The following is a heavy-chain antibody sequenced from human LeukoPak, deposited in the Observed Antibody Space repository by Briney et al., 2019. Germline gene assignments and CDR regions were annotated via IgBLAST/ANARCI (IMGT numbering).Heavy chain of an antibody. D-gene: IGHD3-22*01. CDR3: ARDRWYYYDSSDYYHDAFDI. V-gene: IGHV3-30*04. CDR2: ISFDGSCK. Sequence: PGGSLRLSCAASGFTFSSYAMHWVRQAPGKGLEWVAIISFDGSCKNYADSVKGRFTISRDNSKNTLYLQMNSLRAEDTAVYYCARDRWYYYDSSDYYHDAFDIWGQGTMVTVSS. CDR1: GFTFSSYA. J-gene: IGHJ3*02.